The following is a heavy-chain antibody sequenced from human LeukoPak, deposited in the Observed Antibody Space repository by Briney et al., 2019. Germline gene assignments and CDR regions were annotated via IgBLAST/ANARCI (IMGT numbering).Heavy chain of an antibody. V-gene: IGHV3-23*01. CDR3: ARDRRPARTYSGLFDY. D-gene: IGHD5-12*01. CDR1: GFSCSTRG. CDR2: ISGNDEST. Sequence: GGSLRLSCAASGFSCSTRGMSWVRQAPGKGLEWVSAISGNDESTFYAVSVKGRFTISRDNSRNTLYLQLSSLSAEDSAIYYCARDRRPARTYSGLFDYWGQGTLVTVSS. J-gene: IGHJ4*02.